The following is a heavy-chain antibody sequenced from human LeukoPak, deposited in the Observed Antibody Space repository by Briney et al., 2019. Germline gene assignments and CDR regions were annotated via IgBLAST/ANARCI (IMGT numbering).Heavy chain of an antibody. CDR3: ARDLTPEYSSNWPEGDY. J-gene: IGHJ4*02. CDR1: GFTFSSYE. Sequence: GGSLRLSCAASGFTFSSYEMNWVRQAPGKGLEWVSYISSSGTTIYYADSVKGRFTISRDNAKNSLYLQMNSLRAEDTAVYYCARDLTPEYSSNWPEGDYWGQGTLVTVSS. D-gene: IGHD6-13*01. CDR2: ISSSGTTI. V-gene: IGHV3-48*03.